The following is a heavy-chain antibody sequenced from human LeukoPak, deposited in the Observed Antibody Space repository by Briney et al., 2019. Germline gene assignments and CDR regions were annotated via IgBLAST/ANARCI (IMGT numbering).Heavy chain of an antibody. CDR2: INPNSGGT. CDR1: GYTFTGYY. Sequence: GASVKVSCKASGYTFTGYYMHWVRQAPGQGLEWMGWINPNSGGTNYAQKFQGRVTMTRDTSISTAYMELSRLRSDDTALYYCAREPLVGPTNFDYWGQGTLVTVSS. CDR3: AREPLVGPTNFDY. J-gene: IGHJ4*02. V-gene: IGHV1-2*02. D-gene: IGHD1-26*01.